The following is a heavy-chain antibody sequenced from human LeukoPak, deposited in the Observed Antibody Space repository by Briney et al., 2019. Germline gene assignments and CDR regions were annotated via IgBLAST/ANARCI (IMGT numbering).Heavy chain of an antibody. V-gene: IGHV1-18*01. CDR3: ARDLRIAVAGSMPYFDY. CDR2: ISAYNGNT. J-gene: IGHJ4*02. CDR1: GYTFTSYG. D-gene: IGHD6-19*01. Sequence: ASVKVSCKASGYTFTSYGISWVRQAPGQGLEWMGWISAYNGNTNYAQKLQGRVTMTTDTSTSTAYMELRSLRSDDTAVYYCARDLRIAVAGSMPYFDYRGQGTLVTVSS.